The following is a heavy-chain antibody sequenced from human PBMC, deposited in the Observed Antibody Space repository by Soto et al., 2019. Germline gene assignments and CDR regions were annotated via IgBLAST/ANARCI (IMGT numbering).Heavy chain of an antibody. D-gene: IGHD3-10*01. Sequence: GESLKISCKGSGYSFTSYWIGWVRQMPGKGLEWMGIIYPGDSDTRYSPSFQGQVTISADKSISTAYLQWSSLKASDTAMYYCARVRVGFPMVRGVIDYWGQGTRGTVSS. V-gene: IGHV5-51*01. CDR2: IYPGDSDT. CDR1: GYSFTSYW. J-gene: IGHJ4*02. CDR3: ARVRVGFPMVRGVIDY.